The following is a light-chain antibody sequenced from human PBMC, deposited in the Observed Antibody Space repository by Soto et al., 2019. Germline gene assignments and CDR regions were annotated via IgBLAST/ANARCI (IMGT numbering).Light chain of an antibody. V-gene: IGKV3-20*01. CDR2: GAS. Sequence: EIVLTQSPGTLSLSPGERATLYCRASQSVSSSYLAWYQQKPGQAPRLLLYGASSRATGIPDRFSGSGSGTDFTLTISRLEPEDFAVYYCQQYGTSPPLTFGGGTKVDIK. CDR3: QQYGTSPPLT. J-gene: IGKJ4*01. CDR1: QSVSSSY.